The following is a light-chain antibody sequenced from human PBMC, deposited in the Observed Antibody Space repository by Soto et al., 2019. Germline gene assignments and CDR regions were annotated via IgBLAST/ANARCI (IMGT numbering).Light chain of an antibody. V-gene: IGLV2-14*01. CDR3: TSYTSYSTLDV. Sequence: QSALTQPASVSGSPGQSITISCTGTSSDVGGYNYVSWYQRHPDKAPKLMIYEVSNRPSGVSNRFSGSKSGHTASLTISGLQSEDEADYFCTSYTSYSTLDVFGTGTKVTVL. J-gene: IGLJ1*01. CDR2: EVS. CDR1: SSDVGGYNY.